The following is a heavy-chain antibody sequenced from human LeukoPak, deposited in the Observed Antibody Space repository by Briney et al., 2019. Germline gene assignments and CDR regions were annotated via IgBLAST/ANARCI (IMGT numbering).Heavy chain of an antibody. V-gene: IGHV3-7*01. Sequence: GGSLRLSCAASGFTFSRYWMSWVRQAPGKGLEGGANIKQDGSEKYYVDSVKGRFTISRDNAKNSLYLQMNSLRAEDTAVYYCARDTLGDYYYYMDFWGKGTTVTVSS. CDR1: GFTFSRYW. J-gene: IGHJ6*03. CDR2: IKQDGSEK. CDR3: ARDTLGDYYYYMDF.